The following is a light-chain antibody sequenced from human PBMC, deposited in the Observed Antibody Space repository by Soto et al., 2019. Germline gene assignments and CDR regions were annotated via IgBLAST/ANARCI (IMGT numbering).Light chain of an antibody. V-gene: IGLV2-11*01. J-gene: IGLJ1*01. CDR3: CSYAGSYTYV. Sequence: QSALTQPRSVSGSPGQSVTISCTGTSSDVGGYNYVSWYQQYPGKAPKLMIYDVSKRPSGVPDRFSGSKSGNTASLTISGLQAEDEADYYCCSYAGSYTYVFVTGTKLTVL. CDR1: SSDVGGYNY. CDR2: DVS.